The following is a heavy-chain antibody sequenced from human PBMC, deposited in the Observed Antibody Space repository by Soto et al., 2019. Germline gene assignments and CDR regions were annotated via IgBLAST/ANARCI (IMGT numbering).Heavy chain of an antibody. V-gene: IGHV4-39*01. D-gene: IGHD1-26*01. CDR2: IYYSGST. CDR1: GGSISSSSYY. CDR3: ARGGYDY. J-gene: IGHJ4*02. Sequence: QLQLQESGPGLVKPSETLSLTCTVSGGSISSSSYYWGWIRQPPGKGLECIGTIYYSGSTYYNPSRKGRVTISVDTSKNQFSLMLSSVTAADTAVYYCARGGYDYWGQGTLVTVSS.